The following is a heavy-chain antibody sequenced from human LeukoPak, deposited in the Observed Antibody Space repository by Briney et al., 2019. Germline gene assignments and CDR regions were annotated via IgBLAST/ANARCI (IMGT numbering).Heavy chain of an antibody. D-gene: IGHD3-22*01. CDR1: GFTFGDYA. CDR2: IRSKAYGGTT. V-gene: IGHV3-49*04. CDR3: TREGYYDSSGYSDAFDI. Sequence: GRSLRLSCTASGFTFGDYAMSWVRQGPGKGLEWVGFIRSKAYGGTTEYAASVKGRFTISRDDSKSIAHLEMNSLKTEDTVVYYCTREGYYDSSGYSDAFDIWGQGTMVTVSS. J-gene: IGHJ3*02.